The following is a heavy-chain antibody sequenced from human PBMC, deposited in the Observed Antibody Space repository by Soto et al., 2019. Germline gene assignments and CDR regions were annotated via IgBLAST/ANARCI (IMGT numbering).Heavy chain of an antibody. Sequence: GALKISCKGSGYSFTSYWIGWVRQMPGKGLEWMGIIYPGDSDTRYSPSFQGQVTISADKSISTAYLQWSSLKASDTAMYYCARQRFPYSSSWYYFDYWGQGTLVTVSS. V-gene: IGHV5-51*01. CDR3: ARQRFPYSSSWYYFDY. CDR1: GYSFTSYW. CDR2: IYPGDSDT. D-gene: IGHD6-13*01. J-gene: IGHJ4*02.